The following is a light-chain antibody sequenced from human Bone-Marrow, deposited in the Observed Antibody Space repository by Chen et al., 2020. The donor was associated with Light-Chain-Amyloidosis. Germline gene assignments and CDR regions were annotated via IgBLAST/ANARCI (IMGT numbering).Light chain of an antibody. CDR2: DDS. Sequence: SYVLTQPSSVSVAPGQTATIACGGTNIGSTSVHWYQQTPGQAPLLVVYDDSDRPSGIPERLSGSNSGNTATLTISRVEAGDEADYYCQVWDRRSDRPVFGGGTKLTVL. CDR1: NIGSTS. J-gene: IGLJ3*02. V-gene: IGLV3-21*02. CDR3: QVWDRRSDRPV.